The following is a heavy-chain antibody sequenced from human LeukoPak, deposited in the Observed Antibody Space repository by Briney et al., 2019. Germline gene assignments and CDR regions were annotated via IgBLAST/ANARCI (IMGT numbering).Heavy chain of an antibody. V-gene: IGHV4-34*01. CDR1: GGSFSGYY. D-gene: IGHD3-10*01. J-gene: IGHJ5*01. CDR2: INHSGST. Sequence: SETLSLTCAVYGGSFSGYYWSWIRQPPGKGLEWIGGINHSGSTNYNPSLKSRVTILLHTSKNHFSLNLSSVTAADTAVYYCARRPRGVIIKSWFDSWGQGTLVTVSS. CDR3: ARRPRGVIIKSWFDS.